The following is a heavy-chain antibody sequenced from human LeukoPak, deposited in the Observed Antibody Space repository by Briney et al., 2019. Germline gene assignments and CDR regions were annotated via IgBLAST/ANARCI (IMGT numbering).Heavy chain of an antibody. Sequence: ASVKVSCKASGYTFTGYYMHWVRQAPGQGLEWMGRINPNSGGTNYAQKFQGRVTMTRDTSISTAYMELSRLRSDDTAVYYCVRLVVVAATRDYWGQGTLVTVSS. J-gene: IGHJ4*02. V-gene: IGHV1-2*06. CDR2: INPNSGGT. D-gene: IGHD2-15*01. CDR3: VRLVVVAATRDY. CDR1: GYTFTGYY.